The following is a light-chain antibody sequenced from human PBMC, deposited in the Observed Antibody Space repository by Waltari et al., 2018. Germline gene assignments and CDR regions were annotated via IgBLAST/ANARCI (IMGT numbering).Light chain of an antibody. CDR1: RGSIHSDF. Sequence: NFVLTQPHSVSGSPGRTVNISCTRSRGSIHSDFVQWYRLRPGSAPTPIIYKDNQRPSGVPDRFSGSIDTSSNSASLTISGLTTEDEADYYCQTCDTTVLIFGGGTQLTVL. J-gene: IGLJ2*01. CDR2: KDN. CDR3: QTCDTTVLI. V-gene: IGLV6-57*04.